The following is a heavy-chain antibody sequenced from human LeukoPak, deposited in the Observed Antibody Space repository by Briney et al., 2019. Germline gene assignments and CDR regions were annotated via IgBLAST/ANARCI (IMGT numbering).Heavy chain of an antibody. CDR1: GGSFSGYF. CDR2: INHSGST. V-gene: IGHV4-34*01. CDR3: ARGLRNSGWYFDY. Sequence: PSETLSLTCAVYGGSFSGYFWSWIRQPPGKGQEWIGEINHSGSTNYNSSLKSRVTISVDTSKNQFSLKLSSVTAADTAVYYCARGLRNSGWYFDYWGQGTLVTVSS. J-gene: IGHJ4*02. D-gene: IGHD6-19*01.